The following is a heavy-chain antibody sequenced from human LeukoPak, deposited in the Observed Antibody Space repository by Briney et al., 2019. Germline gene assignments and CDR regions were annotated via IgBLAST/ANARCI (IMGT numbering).Heavy chain of an antibody. Sequence: GGSLRLSCAASGFTFNDYYMTWIRQAPGKGLEWVSHISYSGAAIYTDSVKGRFTISRDNAKNSLYLQMNSLRAEDTAVYYCARVGSIAAAGTPDYWGQGTLVTVSS. D-gene: IGHD6-13*01. CDR1: GFTFNDYY. J-gene: IGHJ4*02. V-gene: IGHV3-11*01. CDR3: ARVGSIAAAGTPDY. CDR2: ISYSGAAI.